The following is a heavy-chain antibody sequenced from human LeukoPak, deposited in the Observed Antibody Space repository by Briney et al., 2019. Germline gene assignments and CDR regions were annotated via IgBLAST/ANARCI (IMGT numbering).Heavy chain of an antibody. V-gene: IGHV4-39*01. CDR3: ARGRVVPAAHSITDYGMDV. Sequence: SETLSLTCTVSGGSISSSTYYWGWIRQPPGKGLEWIGSIYYGGSTYYNPSLKSRVTISVDTSKNQFSLKLSSVTAADTAVYYCARGRVVPAAHSITDYGMDVWGQGTTVTVSS. D-gene: IGHD2-2*01. J-gene: IGHJ6*02. CDR2: IYYGGST. CDR1: GGSISSSTYY.